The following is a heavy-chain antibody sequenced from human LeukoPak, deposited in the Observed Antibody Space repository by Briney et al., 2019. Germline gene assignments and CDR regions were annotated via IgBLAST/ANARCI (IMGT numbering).Heavy chain of an antibody. Sequence: GGSLRLSCAGSGFTFSTYAMHWVRQAPGKGLDWVAVISHDGSNKYYADSVKGRFTISRDNSRNTLYLHMNSLRADDSVVYYXXXXXXXXXXXTAYLPYSGQGTVVSVSS. CDR1: GFTFSTYA. CDR2: ISHDGSNK. J-gene: IGHJ4*02. V-gene: IGHV3-30-3*01. CDR3: XXXXXXXXXXTAYLPY. D-gene: IGHD3-9*01.